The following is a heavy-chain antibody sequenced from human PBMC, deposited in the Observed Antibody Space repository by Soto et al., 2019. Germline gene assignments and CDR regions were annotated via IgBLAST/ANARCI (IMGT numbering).Heavy chain of an antibody. D-gene: IGHD3-22*01. CDR1: GYTFTSYG. CDR3: ARDWYYDSSGYYPNFDY. J-gene: IGHJ4*02. V-gene: IGHV1-18*01. Sequence: AASVKVSCKASGYTFTSYGISWVRQAPGQGLEWMGWISAYNGNTNYAQKLQGRVTMTTDTSTSTAYMELRSLRSDDTAVYYCARDWYYDSSGYYPNFDYWGQGTLVTVSS. CDR2: ISAYNGNT.